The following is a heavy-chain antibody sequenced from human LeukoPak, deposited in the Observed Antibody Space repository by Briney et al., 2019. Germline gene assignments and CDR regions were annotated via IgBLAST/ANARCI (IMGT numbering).Heavy chain of an antibody. D-gene: IGHD3-10*01. J-gene: IGHJ4*02. CDR2: INTNTGNP. CDR3: ARDLYGSGSYMGGY. V-gene: IGHV7-4-1*02. Sequence: ASVKVSCKASGYTFTSYAMNWVRQAPGQGLEWMGWINTNTGNPTYAQGFTGRFVFSLDTSVSTAYLQISSLKAEDTAVYYCARDLYGSGSYMGGYWGQGTLVTVSS. CDR1: GYTFTSYA.